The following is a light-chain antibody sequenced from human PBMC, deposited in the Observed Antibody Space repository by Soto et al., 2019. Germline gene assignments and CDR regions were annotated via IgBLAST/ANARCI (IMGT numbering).Light chain of an antibody. CDR3: QQSFSTPRT. CDR2: AAS. Sequence: DIEMTQFPSSLSASVGDRVTITCRASQSMSTYLNWYQQKSGKAPELLIYAASTLRSGVPSRFSGSGSWTEFTLTISSLQPEDFATYCCQQSFSTPRTFGQGTNVEI. CDR1: QSMSTY. J-gene: IGKJ1*01. V-gene: IGKV1-39*01.